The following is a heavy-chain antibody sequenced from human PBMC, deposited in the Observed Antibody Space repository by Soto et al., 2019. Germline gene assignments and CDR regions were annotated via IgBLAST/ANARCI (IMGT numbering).Heavy chain of an antibody. CDR3: ARDYTTVTTSGTYYYYGMDV. V-gene: IGHV3-48*02. CDR2: ISSSSSTI. D-gene: IGHD4-4*01. Sequence: EVQLVESGGGLVQPGGSLRLSCAASGFTFSSYSMNWVRQAPGKGLEWVSYISSSSSTIYYADSVKGRFTISRDNAKNSLYLQMNSLRDEDTAVYYCARDYTTVTTSGTYYYYGMDVWGQGTTVTVSS. CDR1: GFTFSSYS. J-gene: IGHJ6*02.